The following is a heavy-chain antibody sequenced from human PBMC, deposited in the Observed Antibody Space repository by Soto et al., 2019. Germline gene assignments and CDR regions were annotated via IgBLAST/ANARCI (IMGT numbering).Heavy chain of an antibody. CDR3: ARFSGSYTRGLDY. Sequence: EVQLVESGGGLVQPGGSLRLSCAASGFTFSDHYMDWVRQAPGKGLEWVGRSRNKANSYSTEYAAYVKGRFTISRDEAKNSLYLRMSRVTTEGTAVYYCARFSGSYTRGLDYWGQGSLLTVSS. V-gene: IGHV3-72*01. CDR2: SRNKANSYST. D-gene: IGHD1-26*01. J-gene: IGHJ4*02. CDR1: GFTFSDHY.